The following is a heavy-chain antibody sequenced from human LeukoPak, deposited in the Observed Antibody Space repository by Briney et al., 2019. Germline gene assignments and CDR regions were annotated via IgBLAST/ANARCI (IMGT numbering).Heavy chain of an antibody. Sequence: GGSLRLSCAASGFTFTNYWMSWVHQAPGKGLEWVANIKEDGSEKHYVDSVKGRFTISRDNAKNSLYLQMNSLRAEDTAVYYCARDQGWGQGTLVTVSS. CDR2: IKEDGSEK. V-gene: IGHV3-7*01. J-gene: IGHJ4*02. CDR1: GFTFTNYW. CDR3: ARDQG.